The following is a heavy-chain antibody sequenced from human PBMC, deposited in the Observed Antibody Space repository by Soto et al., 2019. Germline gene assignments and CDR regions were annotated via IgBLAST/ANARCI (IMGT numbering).Heavy chain of an antibody. CDR2: VKPDGTDK. CDR3: VRSRYAYGFDF. J-gene: IGHJ4*02. Sequence: GGSLRLSCTASGFTFSNFWMNWVRQTPGKGLEWVANVKPDGTDKYHLSSARGRFTISRDNAKNSVVLQMNSLKVDDMGLYFCVRSRYAYGFDFWGQGRLVTVSS. CDR1: GFTFSNFW. D-gene: IGHD4-17*01. V-gene: IGHV3-7*01.